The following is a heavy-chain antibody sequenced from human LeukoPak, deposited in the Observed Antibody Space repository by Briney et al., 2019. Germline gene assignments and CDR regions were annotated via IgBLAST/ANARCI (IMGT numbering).Heavy chain of an antibody. D-gene: IGHD1/OR15-1a*01. V-gene: IGHV3-33*01. CDR2: IWYDGSNK. CDR3: ARGNNYNWFDP. CDR1: GFTFSSYG. J-gene: IGHJ5*02. Sequence: GSLRLSCAASGFTFSSYGMHWVRQAPGKGLEWVAVIWYDGSNKYYADSVKGRFTISRDNSKNTLYLQMNSLRAEDTAVYYCARGNNYNWFDPWGQGTLVTVSS.